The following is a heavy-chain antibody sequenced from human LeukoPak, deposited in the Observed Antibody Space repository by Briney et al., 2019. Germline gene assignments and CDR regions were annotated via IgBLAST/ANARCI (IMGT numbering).Heavy chain of an antibody. Sequence: GGSLRLSCAASGFTFSSYSMNWVRQAPGKGLEWVSPISSSSSYIYYADTVKGRFTISRDNAKNSLYLQMNSLRAEDTAVYYCARDPLYSSGWYAFDYWGQGTLVTVSS. CDR1: GFTFSSYS. V-gene: IGHV3-21*01. CDR2: ISSSSSYI. D-gene: IGHD6-19*01. J-gene: IGHJ4*02. CDR3: ARDPLYSSGWYAFDY.